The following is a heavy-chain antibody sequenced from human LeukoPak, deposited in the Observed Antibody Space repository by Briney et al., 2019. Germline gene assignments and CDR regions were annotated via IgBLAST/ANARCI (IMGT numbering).Heavy chain of an antibody. V-gene: IGHV3-30*03. J-gene: IGHJ5*02. CDR1: GFTFSSYS. D-gene: IGHD6-19*01. CDR3: AREGAFYSSGWYNWFDP. CDR2: ISYDGSNK. Sequence: GGSLRLSCAASGFTFSSYSMNWVRQAPGKGLEWVAVISYDGSNKYYADSVKGRFTISRDNAKNSLYLQMNSLRAEDTAVYYCAREGAFYSSGWYNWFDPWGQGTLVTVSS.